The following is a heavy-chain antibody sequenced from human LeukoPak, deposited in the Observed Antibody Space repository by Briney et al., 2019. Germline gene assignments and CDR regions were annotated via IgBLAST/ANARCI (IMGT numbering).Heavy chain of an antibody. Sequence: ASVKVSCKASGYTFTSYDINWVRQATGQGLEWMGWMNPNSGNTGYAQKFQGRATITRNTSISTAYMELSSLRSEDTAVYYCARVRRTIQIYDYWGQGTLVTVSS. CDR1: GYTFTSYD. CDR3: ARVRRTIQIYDY. V-gene: IGHV1-8*03. D-gene: IGHD5-18*01. CDR2: MNPNSGNT. J-gene: IGHJ4*02.